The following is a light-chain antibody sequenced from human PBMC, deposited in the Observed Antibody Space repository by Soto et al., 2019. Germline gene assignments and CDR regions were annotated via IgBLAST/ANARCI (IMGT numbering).Light chain of an antibody. CDR3: SSYAGSNIL. Sequence: QSALTQPTSASGSPGQSVTISCTGTSSDVGGYNFVSWYQHHPGKGPKLMIYEVTKRPSGVPDRFSGSKSGNTASLTVSGLQTEDEADYYCSSYAGSNILFGGGTKLTVL. V-gene: IGLV2-8*01. CDR2: EVT. CDR1: SSDVGGYNF. J-gene: IGLJ2*01.